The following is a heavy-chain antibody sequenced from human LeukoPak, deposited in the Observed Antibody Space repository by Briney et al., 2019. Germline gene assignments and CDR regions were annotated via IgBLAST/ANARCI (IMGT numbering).Heavy chain of an antibody. J-gene: IGHJ4*02. CDR2: VRFGGSHQ. D-gene: IGHD4-11*01. CDR3: AKDHSSNYDPSSFDY. CDR1: GFTFSTYG. Sequence: GGSLRLSCAASGFTFSTYGMHWVRQAPGKGLEGVAFVRFGGSHQYYADCVKGRFTISRDNSKNTLFLQMDRLSAEATAVYYCAKDHSSNYDPSSFDYWGQGTLVTVSS. V-gene: IGHV3-30*02.